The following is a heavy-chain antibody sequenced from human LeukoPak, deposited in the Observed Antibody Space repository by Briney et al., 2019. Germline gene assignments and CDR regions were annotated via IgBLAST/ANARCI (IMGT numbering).Heavy chain of an antibody. CDR3: ARDNYRGGQLLGDYDYYMDV. J-gene: IGHJ6*03. CDR2: IYRGGST. V-gene: IGHV3-66*01. D-gene: IGHD2-2*01. CDR1: GFTLSSNY. Sequence: GGSLTLACAASGFTLSSNYMSWVRQAPGKGLAWVSVIYRGGSTYYADSVKGRFTISGDNSKNTLYRQMNSLRGEDTAVYYCARDNYRGGQLLGDYDYYMDVWGKGTTVTISS.